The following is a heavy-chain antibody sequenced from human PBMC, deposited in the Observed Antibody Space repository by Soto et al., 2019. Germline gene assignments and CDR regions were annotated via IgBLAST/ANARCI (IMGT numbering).Heavy chain of an antibody. CDR1: GYSFAGYW. Sequence: PGESLKLSCEGSGYSFAGYWITWVRQKPGKRLEWMGRIDPSDSQTYYSPSFRGHVTISVTKSITTVFLQWSSLRASDTAMYYCARQIYDSDTGPNFQYYFDSWGQGTPVTVSS. D-gene: IGHD3-22*01. CDR3: ARQIYDSDTGPNFQYYFDS. J-gene: IGHJ4*02. CDR2: IDPSDSQT. V-gene: IGHV5-10-1*01.